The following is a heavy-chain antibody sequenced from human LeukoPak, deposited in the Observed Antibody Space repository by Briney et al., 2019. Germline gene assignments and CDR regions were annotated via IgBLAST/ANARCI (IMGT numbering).Heavy chain of an antibody. CDR2: INHSGST. J-gene: IGHJ5*02. CDR3: ARHRNYYGSGSYYNSNWFDP. Sequence: NPSETLSLTCAVYGGSFSGYYWSWIRQPPGKGPEWIGEINHSGSTNYNPPLKSRVTISVDTSKNQFSLKLSSVTAADTAVYYCARHRNYYGSGSYYNSNWFDPWGQGTLVTVSS. D-gene: IGHD3-10*01. CDR1: GGSFSGYY. V-gene: IGHV4-34*01.